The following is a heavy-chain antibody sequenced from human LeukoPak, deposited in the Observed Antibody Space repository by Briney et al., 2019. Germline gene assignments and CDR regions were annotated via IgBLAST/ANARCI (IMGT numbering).Heavy chain of an antibody. V-gene: IGHV3-21*01. CDR3: ARGYGGPGIDY. D-gene: IGHD4-23*01. J-gene: IGHJ4*02. Sequence: GGSLRLSCEASGFTFSSYSMNWVRQAPGKGLEWVSSISSSSSYIYYADSVKGRFTISRDNANNSLYLQMNSLRAEDTAVYYCARGYGGPGIDYWGQGTLVTVSS. CDR2: ISSSSSYI. CDR1: GFTFSSYS.